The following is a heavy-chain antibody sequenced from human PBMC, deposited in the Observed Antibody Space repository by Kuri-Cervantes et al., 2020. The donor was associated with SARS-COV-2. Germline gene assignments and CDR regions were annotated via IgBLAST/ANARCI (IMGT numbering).Heavy chain of an antibody. CDR3: ARDPGSVWGPAAQYYFDY. Sequence: GGSLRLSCAASGFTFSSYGMHWVRQAPGKGLEWVAVIWYDGSNKYYADSVKGRFTISRDNSKNTLYLQRNSLRAEDTAVYYCARDPGSVWGPAAQYYFDYWGQGTLVTVSS. CDR2: IWYDGSNK. J-gene: IGHJ4*02. CDR1: GFTFSSYG. D-gene: IGHD6-13*01. V-gene: IGHV3-33*01.